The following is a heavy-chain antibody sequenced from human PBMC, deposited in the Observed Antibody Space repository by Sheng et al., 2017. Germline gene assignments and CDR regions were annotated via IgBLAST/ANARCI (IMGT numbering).Heavy chain of an antibody. J-gene: IGHJ5*02. CDR1: AGSISSGSYY. CDR2: VNTRGST. D-gene: IGHD3-3*01. V-gene: IGHV4-61*02. CDR3: ARGLNDFWSDYWTYNWFDP. Sequence: QVQLQESGPGLVKPSQTLSLTCTVSAGSISSGSYYWTWIRQPAGKGLEWIGRVNTRGSTNYNPSLKSRVTILVDTSKNQFSLKLSSVTAADTAVYYCARGLNDFWSDYWTYNWFDPWGQGTLVIVSS.